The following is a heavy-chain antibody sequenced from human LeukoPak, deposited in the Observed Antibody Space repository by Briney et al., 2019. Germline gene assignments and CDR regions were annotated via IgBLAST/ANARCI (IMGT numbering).Heavy chain of an antibody. D-gene: IGHD3-22*01. Sequence: GGSLRLSCVASGFTFSSYAMTWVRPAPGKGLEWVSGISGSGTNTYYADSVKGRFTISRDNSKNTLYLQMNSLRAEDTAAYYCAKGTYDSRGHFDYWGQGTLVSVSS. CDR3: AKGTYDSRGHFDY. CDR2: ISGSGTNT. J-gene: IGHJ4*02. CDR1: GFTFSSYA. V-gene: IGHV3-23*01.